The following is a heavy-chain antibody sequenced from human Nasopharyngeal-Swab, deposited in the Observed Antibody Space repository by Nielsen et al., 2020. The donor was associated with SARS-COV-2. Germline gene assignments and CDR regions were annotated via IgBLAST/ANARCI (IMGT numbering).Heavy chain of an antibody. J-gene: IGHJ4*02. D-gene: IGHD6-13*01. V-gene: IGHV3-33*01. CDR2: IWYDGSNK. CDR3: ARGIAAIDY. Sequence: GESLKISCAASGFTFSSYGMHWVRQAPGKGLEWVAVIWYDGSNKYYADSVKGRFTISRDSSKNTLYLQMNSLRAEDTAVYYCARGIAAIDYWGQGTLVTVSS. CDR1: GFTFSSYG.